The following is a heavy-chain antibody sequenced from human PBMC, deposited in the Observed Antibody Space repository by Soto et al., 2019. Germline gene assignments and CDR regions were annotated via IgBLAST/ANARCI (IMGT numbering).Heavy chain of an antibody. J-gene: IGHJ4*02. CDR1: GFTFSSYA. CDR3: AKDGHEGSGWIHYFDY. V-gene: IGHV3-23*01. D-gene: IGHD6-19*01. Sequence: GGSLRLSCAASGFTFSSYAMSWVRQAPGKGLEWVSAISGSGGSTYYADSVKGRFTISRDNSKNTLYLQMNSLRAEDTAVYYCAKDGHEGSGWIHYFDYWGQGTLVTVSS. CDR2: ISGSGGST.